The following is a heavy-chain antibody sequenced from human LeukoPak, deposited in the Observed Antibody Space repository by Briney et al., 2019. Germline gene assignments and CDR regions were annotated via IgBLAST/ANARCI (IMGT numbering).Heavy chain of an antibody. CDR2: IIPIFGTA. CDR1: GGTFSSYA. CDR3: ARGGDFWSAFNWFDP. V-gene: IGHV1-69*05. D-gene: IGHD3-3*01. J-gene: IGHJ5*02. Sequence: ASVNVSCKASGGTFSSYAISWVRQAPEQGLEWMGGIIPIFGTANYAQKSQGRVTITTDESTSTAYMELSSLRSEDTAVYYCARGGDFWSAFNWFDPWGQGTLVTVSS.